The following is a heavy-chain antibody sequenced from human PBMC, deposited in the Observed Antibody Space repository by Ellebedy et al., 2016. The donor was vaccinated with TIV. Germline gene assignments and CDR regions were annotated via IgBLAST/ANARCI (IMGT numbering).Heavy chain of an antibody. CDR2: ISGTTGNT. V-gene: IGHV3-23*01. D-gene: IGHD3-10*01. Sequence: GESLKISCAASGFTFSTYAMTWVRQAPGKGLEWVSAISGTTGNTYYADSVKGRFTISRDNSKNTLYLQMNSLRADDTAVYYCAKSVQTGPTVVRGVMDCWGRGTLVTVSS. J-gene: IGHJ4*02. CDR3: AKSVQTGPTVVRGVMDC. CDR1: GFTFSTYA.